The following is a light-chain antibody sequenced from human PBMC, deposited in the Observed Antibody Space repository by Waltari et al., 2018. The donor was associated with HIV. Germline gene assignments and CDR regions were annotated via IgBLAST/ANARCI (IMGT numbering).Light chain of an antibody. CDR3: QQSSITPLT. J-gene: IGKJ4*01. CDR1: ENIERY. CDR2: GAF. V-gene: IGKV1-39*01. Sequence: IQMTQSPSSLSASVGDRVSMSCRASENIERYLNWYQQRPGKAPKLLIYGAFTLQTGVPSRFSASVSGTDFTLTIRNLQPEDVALYFCQQSSITPLTFGGGTRVDIK.